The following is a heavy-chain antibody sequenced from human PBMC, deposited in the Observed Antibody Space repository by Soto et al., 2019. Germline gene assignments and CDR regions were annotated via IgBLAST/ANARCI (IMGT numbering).Heavy chain of an antibody. J-gene: IGHJ6*02. D-gene: IGHD4-17*01. CDR2: INIYNGNT. CDR3: IRGTFLAYGDYGFLYV. V-gene: IGHV1-18*01. Sequence: QVQLVQSGAEVKKPGASVKVSCKASGYIFTSYGISWVRQAPGQGLEWMGWINIYNGNTNYAQKLQGRVTMTTDTSMSTAYMELRSLRSDDTAVGYSIRGTFLAYGDYGFLYVWGQGTTVTVSS. CDR1: GYIFTSYG.